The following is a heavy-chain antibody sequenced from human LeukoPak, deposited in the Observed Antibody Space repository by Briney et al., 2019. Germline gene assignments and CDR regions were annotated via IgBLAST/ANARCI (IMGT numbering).Heavy chain of an antibody. CDR3: ARVPRYCSSTSCLDEPYYYYGMDV. D-gene: IGHD2-2*01. Sequence: SETLSLTCTVSGGSISSGGYYWSWIRQHPGKGLEWIGYIYYSGSTYYNPSLKSRVTISVDTSKNQFSLKLSSVTAADTAAYYCARVPRYCSSTSCLDEPYYYYGMDVWGQGTTVTVSS. V-gene: IGHV4-31*03. J-gene: IGHJ6*02. CDR1: GGSISSGGYY. CDR2: IYYSGST.